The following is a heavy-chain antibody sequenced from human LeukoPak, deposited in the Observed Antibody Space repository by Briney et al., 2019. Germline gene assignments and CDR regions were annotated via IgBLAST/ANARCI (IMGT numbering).Heavy chain of an antibody. J-gene: IGHJ4*02. V-gene: IGHV1-46*01. CDR3: ARERDYYDSSGRFDY. CDR1: GGTFSSYA. D-gene: IGHD3-22*01. CDR2: INPSGGST. Sequence: ASVKVSCKASGGTFSSYAISWVRQAPGQGLEWMGIINPSGGSTNYAQKFQGRVTLTRDTSTSTVYMELSSLRSEDTAVYYCARERDYYDSSGRFDYWAQGTLVTVSS.